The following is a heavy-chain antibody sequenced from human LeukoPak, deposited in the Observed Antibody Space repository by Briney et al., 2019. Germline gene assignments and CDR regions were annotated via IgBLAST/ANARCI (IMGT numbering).Heavy chain of an antibody. CDR2: ISYDGSNK. CDR3: ARSLERALDIYYFDY. CDR1: GFTFSSYA. D-gene: IGHD1-1*01. J-gene: IGHJ4*02. Sequence: GGSLRLSCAASGFTFSSYAMHWVRQAPGKGLEWVAVISYDGSNKYYADSVKGRFTISRDNSKNTLYLQMNSLRAEDTAVYYCARSLERALDIYYFDYWGQGTLVTVSS. V-gene: IGHV3-30*04.